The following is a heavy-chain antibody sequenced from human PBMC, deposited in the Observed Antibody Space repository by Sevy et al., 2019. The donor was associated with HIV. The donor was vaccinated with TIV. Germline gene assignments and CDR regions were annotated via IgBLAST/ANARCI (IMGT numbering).Heavy chain of an antibody. CDR2: ISSNGCST. CDR3: VKTTVEDWGNYFDY. J-gene: IGHJ4*02. CDR1: GFTFSSYA. Sequence: GGSLRLSCSASGFTFSSYAMHWVRQAPGKGLEYVSAISSNGCSTYYADSVKGRFTISRDNSKNTLYLQMSSLRAEDTDVYYCVKTTVEDWGNYFDYWGQGTLVTVSS. D-gene: IGHD4-17*01. V-gene: IGHV3-64D*06.